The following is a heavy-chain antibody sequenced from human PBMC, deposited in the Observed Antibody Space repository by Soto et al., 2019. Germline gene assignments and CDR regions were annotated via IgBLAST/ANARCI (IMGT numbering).Heavy chain of an antibody. V-gene: IGHV1-3*04. CDR3: ARDPWGGAVDAFDI. J-gene: IGHJ3*02. D-gene: IGHD3-10*01. CDR2: INTGKGNT. CDR1: GYNFTTYA. Sequence: QFQLVQAGAEVKKPGASAKGSCKASGYNFTTYAIHWVRQAPGQRLEWMGWINTGKGNTKYSQKFQGRVTITRDTSASTAYMDLSSLRSGDTAVYYCARDPWGGAVDAFDIWGQGTMVTVSS.